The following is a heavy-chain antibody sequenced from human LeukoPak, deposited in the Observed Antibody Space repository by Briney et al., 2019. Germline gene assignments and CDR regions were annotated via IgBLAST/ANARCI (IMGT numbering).Heavy chain of an antibody. CDR3: AKAPVTTCRGAYCYPFDY. V-gene: IGHV3-23*01. J-gene: IGHJ4*02. CDR1: GFTFSSYA. CDR2: ISDSGNT. D-gene: IGHD2-21*01. Sequence: GSLRLSCAASGFTFSSYAMSWVRQAPGKGLGWVSAISDSGNTYHADSVKGRFTISRDSSKNTLFLQMNRLRPEDAAVYYCAKAPVTTCRGAYCYPFDYWGQGTLVTVSS.